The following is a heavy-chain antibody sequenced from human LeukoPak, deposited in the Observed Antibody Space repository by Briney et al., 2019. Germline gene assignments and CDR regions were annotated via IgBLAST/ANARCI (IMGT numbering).Heavy chain of an antibody. CDR1: GFTVSSNY. CDR2: IYSGGRT. CDR3: ARELWGVGFDI. D-gene: IGHD1-26*01. V-gene: IGHV3-66*01. J-gene: IGHJ3*02. Sequence: GGSLRLSCAASGFTVSSNYMSWVRQAPGKGLEWVSIIYSGGRTYYADSVNGRFTISRDNSKTTLYLQIHSLILEETPVYYCARELWGVGFDIWGQGTMGTVSS.